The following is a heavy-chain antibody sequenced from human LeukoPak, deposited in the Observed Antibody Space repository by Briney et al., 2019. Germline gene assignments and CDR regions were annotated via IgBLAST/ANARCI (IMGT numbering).Heavy chain of an antibody. CDR3: ARVNDCSRASCFTSWFDP. D-gene: IGHD2-2*02. V-gene: IGHV4-59*12. Sequence: PSETLSLTCTVSGGSISSYYWSWIRQPPGKGLEWIGYVFHSGSTNYNPSLKSRATISVDRTKNQFSLKLSSVTAADTAVYYCARVNDCSRASCFTSWFDPWGQGTLVTVSS. CDR2: VFHSGST. CDR1: GGSISSYY. J-gene: IGHJ5*02.